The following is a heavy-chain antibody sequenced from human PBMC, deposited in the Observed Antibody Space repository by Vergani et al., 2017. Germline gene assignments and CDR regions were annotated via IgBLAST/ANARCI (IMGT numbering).Heavy chain of an antibody. D-gene: IGHD6-19*01. CDR2: IRYDGSNK. V-gene: IGHV3-30*02. CDR3: AKSPQIVQWLALGMDV. CDR1: GFTFSSYG. J-gene: IGHJ6*02. Sequence: QVQLVESGGGVVQPGGSLRLSCAASGFTFSSYGMHWVRQAPGKGLEWVAFIRYDGSNKYYADSVKGRFTISRDNSKNTLYLQMNSLRAEDTAVYYCAKSPQIVQWLALGMDVWGQGTTVTVSS.